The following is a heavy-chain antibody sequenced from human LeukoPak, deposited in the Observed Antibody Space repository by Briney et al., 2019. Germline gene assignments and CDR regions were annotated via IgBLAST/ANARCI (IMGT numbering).Heavy chain of an antibody. V-gene: IGHV3-48*02. Sequence: GGSLRLSCAASGFSFSNYWMNWVRQAPGKGLEWVSYISSSSSAIYYADSVMGRFTISRANAKNSLYLQMNSLRDADTAVYYCARGDYGDYEGTFDYWGQGTLVTVSS. CDR2: ISSSSSAI. CDR1: GFSFSNYW. J-gene: IGHJ4*02. CDR3: ARGDYGDYEGTFDY. D-gene: IGHD4-17*01.